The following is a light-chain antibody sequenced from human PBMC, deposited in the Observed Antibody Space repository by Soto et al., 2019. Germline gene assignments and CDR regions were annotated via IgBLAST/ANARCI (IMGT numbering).Light chain of an antibody. J-gene: IGLJ3*02. V-gene: IGLV1-40*01. CDR2: GNS. CDR1: SSNIGAGYD. Sequence: QSVLTQPPSVSGAPGQRVTISCTGSSSNIGAGYDVHWYQQLPGTAPKLLIYGNSNRPSGVPDRFSGSKSGTSASLAITGLRAEDEADYHCQSYDSSLRGWVFGGGTKRTVL. CDR3: QSYDSSLRGWV.